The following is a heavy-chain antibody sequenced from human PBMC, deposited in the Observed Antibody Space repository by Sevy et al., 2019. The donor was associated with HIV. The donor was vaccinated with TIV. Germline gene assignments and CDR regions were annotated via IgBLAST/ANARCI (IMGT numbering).Heavy chain of an antibody. D-gene: IGHD3-22*01. V-gene: IGHV3-23*01. CDR3: TKDLKVYYYDSSDYPPPYYYYYGMDV. CDR1: GFTFSSYA. CDR2: ISGSGGST. J-gene: IGHJ6*02. Sequence: GGSLRLSCTASGFTFSSYAMSWVRQAPGKGLEWVSAISGSGGSTYYADSVKGRFTISRDNSKNTLYLQMNSLRAEDTAVYYCTKDLKVYYYDSSDYPPPYYYYYGMDVWGQGTTVTVSS.